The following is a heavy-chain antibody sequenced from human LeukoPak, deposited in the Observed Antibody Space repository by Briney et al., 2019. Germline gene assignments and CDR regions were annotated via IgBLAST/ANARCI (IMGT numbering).Heavy chain of an antibody. Sequence: ASVKVSCKASGYIFTNYGITWVRQAPGQGLEWMGWITAYNGNTKYAQNLHGRVALATDTSTSTAYMELKSLRSDDTAVYYCVRALYCSGGSCYDGALDYWGQGTLVTVSS. J-gene: IGHJ4*02. V-gene: IGHV1-18*01. CDR2: ITAYNGNT. CDR3: VRALYCSGGSCYDGALDY. CDR1: GYIFTNYG. D-gene: IGHD2-15*01.